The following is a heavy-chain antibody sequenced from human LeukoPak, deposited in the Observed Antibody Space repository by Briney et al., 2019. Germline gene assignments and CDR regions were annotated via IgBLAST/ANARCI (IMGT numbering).Heavy chain of an antibody. CDR2: IYYSGST. J-gene: IGHJ4*02. Sequence: SETLSLTCTVSGGSISSYYWSWIRQPPGKGLEWIGYIYYSGSTNYNPSLKSRVTISVDTSKNQFSLKLSSVTAADTAAYYCATSYGSGSYYGGTFDYWGQGTLVTVSS. CDR1: GGSISSYY. D-gene: IGHD3-10*01. V-gene: IGHV4-59*08. CDR3: ATSYGSGSYYGGTFDY.